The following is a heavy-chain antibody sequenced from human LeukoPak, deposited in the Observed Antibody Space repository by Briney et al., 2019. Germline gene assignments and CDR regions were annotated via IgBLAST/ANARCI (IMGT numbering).Heavy chain of an antibody. D-gene: IGHD3-22*01. CDR3: TRQYYYDSSGYSYFDY. V-gene: IGHV3-49*03. Sequence: GGSLRLSCTASGFTFGDYAMSWFRQAPGKGLEWVGFIRSKAYGGTTEYAASVKGRFTISRDDSKSIAYLQMNSLKIEDTAVYYCTRQYYYDSSGYSYFDYWGQGTLVTVSS. CDR1: GFTFGDYA. J-gene: IGHJ4*02. CDR2: IRSKAYGGTT.